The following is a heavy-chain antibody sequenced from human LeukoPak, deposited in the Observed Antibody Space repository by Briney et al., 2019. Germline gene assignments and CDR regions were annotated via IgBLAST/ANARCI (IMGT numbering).Heavy chain of an antibody. Sequence: PGRSLRLSCAASGFTFSSYGMHWVRQAPGKGLEWVAVISYDGSNKYYADSVKGRFTISRDNSKNTLYLQMNSLRAEDTAVYYCAKDFWDIVVVPAALPGDYWGQGTLVTVSS. CDR1: GFTFSSYG. V-gene: IGHV3-30*18. D-gene: IGHD2-2*01. CDR2: ISYDGSNK. J-gene: IGHJ4*02. CDR3: AKDFWDIVVVPAALPGDY.